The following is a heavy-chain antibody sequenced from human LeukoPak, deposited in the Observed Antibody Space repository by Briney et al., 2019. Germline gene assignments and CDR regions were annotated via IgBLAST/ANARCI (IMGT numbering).Heavy chain of an antibody. D-gene: IGHD3-9*01. Sequence: SETLSLTCAVYGGSFSGYYWSWIRQPPGKGLEWIGEINHSGSTNYNPSLTSRVTISVDTSKNQFSLKLSSVTAADTAVYYCARGGRPPGYSTRWGQGTLVTVS. CDR2: INHSGST. CDR3: ARGGRPPGYSTR. CDR1: GGSFSGYY. J-gene: IGHJ4*02. V-gene: IGHV4-34*01.